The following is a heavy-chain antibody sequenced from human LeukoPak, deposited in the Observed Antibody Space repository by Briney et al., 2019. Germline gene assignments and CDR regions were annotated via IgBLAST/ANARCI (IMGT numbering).Heavy chain of an antibody. Sequence: ASVKVSCKASGYTFTNYGITWVRQAPGQGLEWMGWINTYNGKTNYTQKFQGRVTMTTDTSTSTAYMELRSLRSDDTALYYCARGPIAAAGDSWGQGTLVTVSS. CDR2: INTYNGKT. J-gene: IGHJ4*02. V-gene: IGHV1-18*01. D-gene: IGHD6-13*01. CDR1: GYTFTNYG. CDR3: ARGPIAAAGDS.